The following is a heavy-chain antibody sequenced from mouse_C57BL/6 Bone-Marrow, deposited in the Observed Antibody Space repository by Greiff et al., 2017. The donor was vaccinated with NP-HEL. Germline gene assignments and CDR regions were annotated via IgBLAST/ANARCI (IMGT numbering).Heavy chain of an antibody. CDR3: TREGYWRGWYFDV. Sequence: EVKVVESGEGLVKPGGSLKLSCAASGFTFSSYAMSWVRQTPEKRLEWVAYISSGGDYIYYADTVKGRFTISRDNARNTLYLQMSSLKSEDTAMYYCTREGYWRGWYFDVWGTGTTVTVSS. V-gene: IGHV5-9-1*02. J-gene: IGHJ1*03. D-gene: IGHD2-3*01. CDR2: ISSGGDYI. CDR1: GFTFSSYA.